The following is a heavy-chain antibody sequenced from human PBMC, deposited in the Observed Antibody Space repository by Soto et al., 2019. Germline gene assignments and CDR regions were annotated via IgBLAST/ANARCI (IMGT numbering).Heavy chain of an antibody. CDR1: GGTFSSYA. J-gene: IGHJ4*02. V-gene: IGHV1-69*13. D-gene: IGHD6-6*01. CDR2: IIPIFGTA. CDR3: TRASVPPYHSSSSGGFDY. Sequence: SVKVSCKASGGTFSSYAISWVRQAPGQGLEWMGGIIPIFGTANYAQKFQGRVTITADESTSTADMELSSLRSEDTAVYYCTRASVPPYHSSSSGGFDYWGQGTLVTVSS.